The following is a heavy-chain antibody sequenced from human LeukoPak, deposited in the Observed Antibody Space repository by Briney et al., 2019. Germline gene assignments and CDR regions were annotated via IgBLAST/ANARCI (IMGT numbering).Heavy chain of an antibody. Sequence: GGSLRLSCADSQFTFNGSWMNWVRQAPGKGLEWVANMDPTGSQKRYVDSVRGRFTISKDNPEASLYLDMHSLRAEDTAIYYCAIWTSGNYWGQGTLVTVSS. V-gene: IGHV3-7*01. CDR1: QFTFNGSW. CDR3: AIWTSGNY. CDR2: MDPTGSQK. J-gene: IGHJ4*02. D-gene: IGHD1-1*01.